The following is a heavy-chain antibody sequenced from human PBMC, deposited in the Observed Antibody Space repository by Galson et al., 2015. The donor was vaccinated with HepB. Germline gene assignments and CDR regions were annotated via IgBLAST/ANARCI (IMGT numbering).Heavy chain of an antibody. CDR2: ISWNSGSI. J-gene: IGHJ6*03. CDR1: GFTFDDYA. CDR3: AKGVGFWSGYPLYYMDV. D-gene: IGHD3-3*01. Sequence: SLRLSCAASGFTFDDYAMHWVRQAPGKGLEWVSGISWNSGSIGYADSVKGRFTIPRDNAKNSLYLQMNSLRAEDTALYYCAKGVGFWSGYPLYYMDVWGKGTTVTVSS. V-gene: IGHV3-9*01.